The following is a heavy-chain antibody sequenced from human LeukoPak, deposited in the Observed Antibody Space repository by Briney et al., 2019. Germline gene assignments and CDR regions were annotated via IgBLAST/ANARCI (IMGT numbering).Heavy chain of an antibody. CDR1: GGSISSGGYY. Sequence: PSQTLSLTCTVSGGSISSGGYYWSWIRQPPGEGLEWIGYIYYSGSTYYHPSLKSRVTIPLDTSKNQFSLKLSSVTAADTAVYYCARVTTVTTSFHSDYWGQGTLVTVSS. V-gene: IGHV4-30-4*01. CDR2: IYYSGST. CDR3: ARVTTVTTSFHSDY. J-gene: IGHJ4*02. D-gene: IGHD4-17*01.